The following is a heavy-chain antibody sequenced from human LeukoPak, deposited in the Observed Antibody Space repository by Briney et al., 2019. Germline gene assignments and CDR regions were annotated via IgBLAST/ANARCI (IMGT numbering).Heavy chain of an antibody. J-gene: IGHJ5*02. CDR2: IIPILGIA. Sequence: ASVKVSCKASGGTFSSYAISWVRQAPGQGLEWMGRIIPILGIANYAQKFQGRVTITADKSTSTAYMELSSLRSEDTAVYYCAREVPGTTGCRWFDPWGQGTLVTVSS. D-gene: IGHD1-1*01. CDR3: AREVPGTTGCRWFDP. CDR1: GGTFSSYA. V-gene: IGHV1-69*04.